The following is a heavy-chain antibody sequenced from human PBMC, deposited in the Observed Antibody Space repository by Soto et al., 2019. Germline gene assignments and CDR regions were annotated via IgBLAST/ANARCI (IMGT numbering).Heavy chain of an antibody. Sequence: PGGSLRLSCAVSGFSFRSSPMSWVRRAPGKGLEWVSGINGGDVSKHYAESVRGRFTITRDNSKNTLFLQMNSLRAEDTAVYYCAKADRGSCYSEINYWGQGTLVTVSS. CDR3: AKADRGSCYSEINY. J-gene: IGHJ4*02. CDR1: GFSFRSSP. D-gene: IGHD2-15*01. CDR2: INGGDVSK. V-gene: IGHV3-23*01.